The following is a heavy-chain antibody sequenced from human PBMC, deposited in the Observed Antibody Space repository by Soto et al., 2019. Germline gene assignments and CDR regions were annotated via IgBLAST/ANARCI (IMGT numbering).Heavy chain of an antibody. CDR1: AGSIRSYY. V-gene: IGHV4-59*01. J-gene: IGHJ3*02. Sequence: PSETLCLNCTVSAGSIRSYYWNWLRLPPGKGLEWLGYIYNRGSTTYNPSLKSRATISVDTSKNQFSLQLSSLSSADTAVYYCARVNYDYVWGSYRPLGAFDIWGQGTMVTVSS. CDR3: ARVNYDYVWGSYRPLGAFDI. CDR2: IYNRGST. D-gene: IGHD3-16*02.